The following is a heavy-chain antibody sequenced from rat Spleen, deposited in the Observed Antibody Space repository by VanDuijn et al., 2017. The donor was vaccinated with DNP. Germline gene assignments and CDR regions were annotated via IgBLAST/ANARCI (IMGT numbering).Heavy chain of an antibody. CDR3: AGRPPPARGPLDY. V-gene: IGHV5-7*01. J-gene: IGHJ2*01. Sequence: EVQLVESGGDLVQPGRSLKLSCAASGFTFSNYYMAWVRQTPTKGLEWVATISYDGSSTYYRDSVKGRFTISRDNARSTLYLQMDSLRSEDTAAYYCAGRPPPARGPLDYWGQGVMVTVSS. CDR2: ISYDGSST. CDR1: GFTFSNYY. D-gene: IGHD1-4*01.